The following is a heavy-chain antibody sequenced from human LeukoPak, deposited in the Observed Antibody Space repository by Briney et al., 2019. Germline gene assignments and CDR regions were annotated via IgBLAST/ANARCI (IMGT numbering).Heavy chain of an antibody. Sequence: ASVTVSFKSTVYTFTSYGISWVRQPPGQGLEGRGWISADNGKTNHAQNFQGRGTMTTDPSTSTAYMELRSLRSDDTAVDYCARDGKQQLGFDYWGQGTLVTVSS. CDR2: ISADNGKT. CDR1: VYTFTSYG. V-gene: IGHV1-18*01. CDR3: ARDGKQQLGFDY. D-gene: IGHD6-13*01. J-gene: IGHJ4*02.